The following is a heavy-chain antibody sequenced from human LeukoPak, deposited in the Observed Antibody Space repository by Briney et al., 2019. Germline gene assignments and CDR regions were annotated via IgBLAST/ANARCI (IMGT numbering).Heavy chain of an antibody. Sequence: PGGSLRLSCAASGFTFDNYAMHWVRKVPGKGLEWVSGISWNGGIIGYADSVKGRFTISRDSAKNSLYPQMNSLRVEDTALYYCAKGGLRLYFGQFHYWGQGTLVTVSP. CDR2: ISWNGGII. D-gene: IGHD3-10*01. CDR1: GFTFDNYA. CDR3: AKGGLRLYFGQFHY. V-gene: IGHV3-9*01. J-gene: IGHJ4*02.